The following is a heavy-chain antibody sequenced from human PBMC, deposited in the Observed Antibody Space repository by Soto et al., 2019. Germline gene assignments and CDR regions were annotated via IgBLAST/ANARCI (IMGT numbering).Heavy chain of an antibody. CDR3: AREGPAYYDILTGYWTFDY. D-gene: IGHD3-9*01. Sequence: GGSLRLSCAASGFTFSSYAMHWVRQAPGKGLEWVAVISYDGSNKYYADSVKGRFTISRDNSKNTLYLQMNSLRAEDTAVYYCAREGPAYYDILTGYWTFDYWGQGTLVTVSS. CDR1: GFTFSSYA. J-gene: IGHJ4*02. V-gene: IGHV3-30-3*01. CDR2: ISYDGSNK.